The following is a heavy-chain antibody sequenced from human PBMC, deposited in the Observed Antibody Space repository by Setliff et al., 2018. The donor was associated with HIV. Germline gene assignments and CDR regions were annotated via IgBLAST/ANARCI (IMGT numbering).Heavy chain of an antibody. D-gene: IGHD2-2*01. Sequence: PSETLSLTCTVSGGSVGSSSYYWAWIRQPPGKGLEWIGSIYYTGNTKYNPSLESRVTFSIDTSENQFSLRLASVTAADTAIYYCARDDSIVLVPAIMRGDGFDFWGQGGMVTVSS. J-gene: IGHJ3*01. CDR2: IYYTGNT. CDR1: GGSVGSSSYY. CDR3: ARDDSIVLVPAIMRGDGFDF. V-gene: IGHV4-39*07.